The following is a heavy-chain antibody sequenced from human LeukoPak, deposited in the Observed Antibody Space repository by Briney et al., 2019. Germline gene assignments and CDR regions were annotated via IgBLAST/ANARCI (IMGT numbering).Heavy chain of an antibody. CDR1: GFTFSSYG. V-gene: IGHV3-30*18. D-gene: IGHD4-11*01. J-gene: IGHJ6*02. Sequence: PGGSLRLSCVASGFTFSSYGMHWVRQAPGKGLEWVAVISYDGSNKYYADSVKGRFTISRDNSKNTLYLQMNSLRAEDTAVYYCAKVSSLYSPYYYYGMDVWGQGTTVTVSS. CDR3: AKVSSLYSPYYYYGMDV. CDR2: ISYDGSNK.